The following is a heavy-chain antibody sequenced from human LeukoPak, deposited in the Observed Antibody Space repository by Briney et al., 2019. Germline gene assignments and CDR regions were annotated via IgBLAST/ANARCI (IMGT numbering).Heavy chain of an antibody. CDR3: AITYYDILTGFRRDY. D-gene: IGHD3-9*01. CDR1: GGSISSYY. V-gene: IGHV4-4*07. CDR2: IYTSGST. Sequence: SETLSLTCTVSGGSISSYYWSWIRQPAGKGLEWIGRIYTSGSTNYNPSLKSRVTISVDTSKNQFSLKLSSVTAADTAVYYCAITYYDILTGFRRDYWGQGTLVTVSS. J-gene: IGHJ4*02.